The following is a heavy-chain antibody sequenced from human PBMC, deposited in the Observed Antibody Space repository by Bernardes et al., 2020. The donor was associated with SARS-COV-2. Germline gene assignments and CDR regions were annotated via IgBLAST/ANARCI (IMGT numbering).Heavy chain of an antibody. D-gene: IGHD6-25*01. CDR2: ISANGDTI. CDR1: GFVFSSNE. J-gene: IGHJ4*02. V-gene: IGHV3-48*03. Sequence: GGSLRLSCAASGFVFSSNEMNWLRQAPGKGLEWVSYISANGDTIWYADSVKGRVTISRDNAKNSLYLQMDSLRAEVTAIYYCARGYWYYFDNWGQGTLVTVSS. CDR3: ARGYWYYFDN.